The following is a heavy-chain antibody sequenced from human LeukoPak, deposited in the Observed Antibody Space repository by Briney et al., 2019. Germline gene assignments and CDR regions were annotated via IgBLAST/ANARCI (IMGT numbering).Heavy chain of an antibody. J-gene: IGHJ4*02. CDR3: ASLLVPGNFDY. V-gene: IGHV4-4*02. CDR1: GGSISSSNW. D-gene: IGHD2-8*02. CDR2: IYHSGST. Sequence: PSETLSLTCAVSGGSISSSNWWSWVRQPPGKGLEWIGEIYHSGSTNYNPSLKSRVTISVDKSKNQFSLKVTSVTAADTAVYYCASLLVPGNFDYWGQGTLVTVSS.